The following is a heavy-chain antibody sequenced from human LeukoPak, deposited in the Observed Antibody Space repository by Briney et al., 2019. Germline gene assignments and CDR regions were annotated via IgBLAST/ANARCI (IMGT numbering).Heavy chain of an antibody. J-gene: IGHJ4*02. CDR1: GYSISSGYY. CDR3: ARIRRDGYNYVVGY. V-gene: IGHV4-38-2*02. D-gene: IGHD5-24*01. Sequence: SETLSLTCTVSGYSISSGYYWGWIRQPPGKGLEWIGSIYHSGSTYYNPSLKSRVTISVDTSKNQFSLKLSSVTAADTAVYYCARIRRDGYNYVVGYWGQGTLVTVSS. CDR2: IYHSGST.